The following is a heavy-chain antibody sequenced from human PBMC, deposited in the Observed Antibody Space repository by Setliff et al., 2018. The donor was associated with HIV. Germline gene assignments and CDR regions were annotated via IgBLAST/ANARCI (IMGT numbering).Heavy chain of an antibody. CDR3: ARADSSNWYHVDY. CDR2: ISAYSGNT. CDR1: GYTFTNYG. V-gene: IGHV1-18*01. Sequence: GASVKVSCKAPGYTFTNYGISWVRQAPGQGLEWMGWISAYSGNTHYAQKYQGRVTMTTDTSTSTAYMELRSLRSEDTAVYYCARADSSNWYHVDYWGQGTLVTVSS. J-gene: IGHJ4*02. D-gene: IGHD6-13*01.